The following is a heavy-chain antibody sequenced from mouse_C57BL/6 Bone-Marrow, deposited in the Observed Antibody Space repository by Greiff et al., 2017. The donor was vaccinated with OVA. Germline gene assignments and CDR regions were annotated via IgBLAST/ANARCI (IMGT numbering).Heavy chain of an antibody. CDR2: SRNKANDYTT. J-gene: IGHJ1*03. CDR1: GFTFSDFY. CDR3: ARDALHYYGSRDWYFDV. Sequence: EVQRVESGGGLVQSGRSLRLSCATSGFTFSDFYMEWVRQAPGKGLEWIAASRNKANDYTTEYSASVKGRFIVSRDTSQSILYLQMNALRAEDTAIYYCARDALHYYGSRDWYFDVWGTGTTVTVSS. V-gene: IGHV7-1*01. D-gene: IGHD1-1*01.